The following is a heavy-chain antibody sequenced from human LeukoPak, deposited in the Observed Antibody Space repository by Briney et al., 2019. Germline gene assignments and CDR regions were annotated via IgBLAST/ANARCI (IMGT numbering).Heavy chain of an antibody. CDR3: AKGGKWDVTPFDY. D-gene: IGHD1-26*01. CDR1: GFTFSSYA. CDR2: ISYDGSNK. V-gene: IGHV3-30*04. Sequence: PGGSLRLSCAASGFTFSSYAMHWVRQAPGKGLEWVAVISYDGSNKYYADSVKGRFTTSRDNSKNTLYLQVNSLRAEDTAVYYCAKGGKWDVTPFDYWGQGTLVTVSS. J-gene: IGHJ4*02.